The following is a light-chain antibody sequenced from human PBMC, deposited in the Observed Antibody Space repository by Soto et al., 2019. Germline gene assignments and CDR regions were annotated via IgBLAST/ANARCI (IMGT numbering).Light chain of an antibody. CDR3: QQYGNSPRP. V-gene: IGKV3-20*01. CDR1: QSVSSSY. CDR2: DAS. Sequence: TQSPATLSVSPGERATLSCRASQSVSSSYLAWYQQKPGQAPRLLIYDASSRATGIPDRFSGSGSGTDFSLTISRLEPEDFTVYYCQQYGNSPRPFGQGTNVDI. J-gene: IGKJ1*01.